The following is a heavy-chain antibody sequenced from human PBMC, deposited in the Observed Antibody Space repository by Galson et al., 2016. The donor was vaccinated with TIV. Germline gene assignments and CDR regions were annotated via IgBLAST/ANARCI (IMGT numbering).Heavy chain of an antibody. CDR1: GFTFSRYP. CDR2: ISYDGSNK. CDR3: AKEVQRRRHY. V-gene: IGHV3-30-3*01. J-gene: IGHJ4*02. Sequence: CADTGFTFSRYPMHWVRQAPGKGLEWVAVISYDGSNKYYADSVKGRFTISRDNSKNTLYLQMNSLRAEDTGVYYCAKEVQRRRHYWGQGTLVTVSS. D-gene: IGHD1-1*01.